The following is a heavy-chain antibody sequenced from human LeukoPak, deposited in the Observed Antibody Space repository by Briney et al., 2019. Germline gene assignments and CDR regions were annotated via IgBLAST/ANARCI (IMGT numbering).Heavy chain of an antibody. V-gene: IGHV3-53*01. Sequence: PGGSLRLSCAASGFTVSSNYMSWVRQAPGKGLEWVSVIYSGGSTYYEDSVKGRFIISRENSKNTVYLQMNSLRAGDTAVYYCARLTTVKDYWGQGTLVTVSS. D-gene: IGHD4-17*01. CDR1: GFTVSSNY. CDR3: ARLTTVKDY. J-gene: IGHJ4*02. CDR2: IYSGGST.